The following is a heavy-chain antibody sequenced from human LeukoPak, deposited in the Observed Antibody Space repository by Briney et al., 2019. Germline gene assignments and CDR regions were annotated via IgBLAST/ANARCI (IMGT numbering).Heavy chain of an antibody. V-gene: IGHV4-39*01. CDR3: ARRSLDAFDI. Sequence: PSETLSLTCTVSGGSISSSSYYWGWIRQPPGKGLEWIGSIYYSGSTYYNPSLKSRVTISVDTSKNQFPLKLSSVTAADTAVYYCARRSLDAFDIWGQGTMVTVSS. CDR1: GGSISSSSYY. J-gene: IGHJ3*02. CDR2: IYYSGST.